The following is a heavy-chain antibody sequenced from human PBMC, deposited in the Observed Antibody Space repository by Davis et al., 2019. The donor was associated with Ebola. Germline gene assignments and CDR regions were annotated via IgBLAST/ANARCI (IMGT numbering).Heavy chain of an antibody. D-gene: IGHD6-13*01. J-gene: IGHJ4*02. CDR2: ISYDGSNK. V-gene: IGHV3-30*18. Sequence: GGSLRLSCAASGFTFSSYGMHWVRQAPGKGLEWVAVISYDGSNKYYADSVKGRFTISRDNSKNTLYLQMNSLRAEDTAVYYCAKGKSRDYWGQGTLVTVSS. CDR3: AKGKSRDY. CDR1: GFTFSSYG.